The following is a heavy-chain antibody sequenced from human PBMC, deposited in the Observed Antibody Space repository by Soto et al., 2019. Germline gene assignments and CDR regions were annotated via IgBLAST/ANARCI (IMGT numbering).Heavy chain of an antibody. D-gene: IGHD2-15*01. CDR2: IYHSGGT. CDR1: GGSISSGGYS. J-gene: IGHJ4*02. V-gene: IGHV4-30-2*01. CDR3: ARAIGYCSGGSCYPQYYFHY. Sequence: QLQLQESGSGLVKPSQTLSLTCAVSGGSISSGGYSWSWIRQPPGKGLEWIGYIYHSGGTYYNPSLKSRFTISVNRSKNQFTLNLSSVTAADTAVYYCARAIGYCSGGSCYPQYYFHYWGQGTLVTVSS.